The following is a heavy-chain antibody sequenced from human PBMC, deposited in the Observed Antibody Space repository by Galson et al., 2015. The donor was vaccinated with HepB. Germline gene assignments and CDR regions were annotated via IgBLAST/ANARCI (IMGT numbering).Heavy chain of an antibody. CDR2: INTNTGNP. D-gene: IGHD3-22*01. CDR1: GYTFTSYA. CDR3: ARGDSSGYYYLDY. V-gene: IGHV7-4-1*02. Sequence: QSGAEVKKPGESLKISCKASGYTFTSYAMNWVRQAPGQGLEWMGWINTNTGNPTYAQGFTGRFVFSLDTSVSTAYLQISSLKAEDTAVYYCARGDSSGYYYLDYWGQGTLVTVSS. J-gene: IGHJ4*02.